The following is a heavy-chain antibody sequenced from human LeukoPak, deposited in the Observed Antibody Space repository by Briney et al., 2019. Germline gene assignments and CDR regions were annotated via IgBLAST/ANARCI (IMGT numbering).Heavy chain of an antibody. Sequence: AGGSLRLSCAASGFTFSSYWMHWVRQVPGKGLVWVSRTNNDGSTTNYADSVKGRFTISRDNAKNSLYLQMNSLRAEDTAVYYCARDELTTVRHAFDIWGQGTMVTVSS. CDR1: GFTFSSYW. CDR2: TNNDGSTT. J-gene: IGHJ3*02. D-gene: IGHD4-11*01. V-gene: IGHV3-74*01. CDR3: ARDELTTVRHAFDI.